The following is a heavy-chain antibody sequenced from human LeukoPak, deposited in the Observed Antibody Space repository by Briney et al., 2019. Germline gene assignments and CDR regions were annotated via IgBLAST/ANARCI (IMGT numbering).Heavy chain of an antibody. CDR2: ISYDGSNK. D-gene: IGHD6-19*01. J-gene: IGHJ4*02. CDR3: ARDRKAVTGALDY. V-gene: IGHV3-30*04. CDR1: GFTFNNYA. Sequence: GRSLRLSCAASGFTFNNYAMHWVRQAPGKGLEWVAVISYDGSNKYQADSVKGRFSISRDNSKNTLYLQMNSLRVEDMAVYYCARDRKAVTGALDYWGQGTLVTVSS.